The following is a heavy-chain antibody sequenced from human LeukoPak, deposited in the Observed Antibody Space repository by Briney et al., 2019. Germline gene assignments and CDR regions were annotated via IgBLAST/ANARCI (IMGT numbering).Heavy chain of an antibody. CDR3: ARGYQLLPDY. D-gene: IGHD2-2*01. CDR2: IIPIFGTT. J-gene: IGHJ4*02. Sequence: ASVKVSCKASGHTFTSYYMHWVRQAPGQGLEWMGGIIPIFGTTNYAQNFQGRVTITADESTSTAYMELSSLRSEDTAVYYCARGYQLLPDYWGQGTLVTVSS. V-gene: IGHV1-69*13. CDR1: GHTFTSYY.